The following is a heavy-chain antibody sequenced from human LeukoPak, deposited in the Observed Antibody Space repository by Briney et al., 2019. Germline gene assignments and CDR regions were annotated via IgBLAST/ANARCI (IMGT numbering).Heavy chain of an antibody. CDR3: TRDGDYYDSSGYFGPNDY. CDR2: IRSKAYGGTT. D-gene: IGHD3-22*01. J-gene: IGHJ4*02. CDR1: GLTFGDYA. V-gene: IGHV3-49*04. Sequence: GGSLRLSCTASGLTFGDYAMSWVRQAPGKGLEWVGFIRSKAYGGTTEYAASVKGRFTISRDDSKSIAYLQMNSLKTEDTAVYYCTRDGDYYDSSGYFGPNDYWGQGTLVTVSS.